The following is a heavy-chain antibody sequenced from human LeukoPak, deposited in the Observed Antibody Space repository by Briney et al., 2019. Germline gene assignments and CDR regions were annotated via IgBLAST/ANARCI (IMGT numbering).Heavy chain of an antibody. V-gene: IGHV3-15*01. D-gene: IGHD6-13*01. CDR2: IKSKTDDGTT. CDR3: TTGLPAAGPHFDY. J-gene: IGHJ4*02. Sequence: PGGSLRLSCVASGFTFSNAWMTWVRQAPGKGLEWVGRIKSKTDDGTTDYAAPVKGRFTISRDDSKNTLYLQMNSLQIKDMAVYYCTTGLPAAGPHFDYWGQGTLVTVSS. CDR1: GFTFSNAW.